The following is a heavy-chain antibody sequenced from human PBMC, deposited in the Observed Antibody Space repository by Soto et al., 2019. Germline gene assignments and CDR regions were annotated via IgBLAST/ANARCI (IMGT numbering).Heavy chain of an antibody. D-gene: IGHD2-2*02. Sequence: PGGSLRLSCAASGFTFSSYAMHWVRHAPGKGLEWVAVISYDGSNKYYADSVKGRFTISRDNSKNTLYLQMNSLRAEDTAVYYCARDRIVVVPAAITYYYYGMDVWGQGTTVTVSS. CDR2: ISYDGSNK. CDR3: ARDRIVVVPAAITYYYYGMDV. J-gene: IGHJ6*02. V-gene: IGHV3-30-3*01. CDR1: GFTFSSYA.